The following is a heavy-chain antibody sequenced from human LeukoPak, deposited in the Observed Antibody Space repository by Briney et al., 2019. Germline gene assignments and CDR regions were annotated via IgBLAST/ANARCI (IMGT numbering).Heavy chain of an antibody. CDR2: IGNTET. CDR1: GFPFEKNA. J-gene: IGHJ4*02. D-gene: IGHD3-3*01. CDR3: AKSGTIFGVVAVGDYFDS. V-gene: IGHV3-23*01. Sequence: GGSLRLSCATPGFPFEKNAMSWVRQAPGKGLEWVATIGNTETFYADSVKGRFAIARDNSKNTLYLQMNSLSAEDTAVYYCAKSGTIFGVVAVGDYFDSWGQGTLVTVSS.